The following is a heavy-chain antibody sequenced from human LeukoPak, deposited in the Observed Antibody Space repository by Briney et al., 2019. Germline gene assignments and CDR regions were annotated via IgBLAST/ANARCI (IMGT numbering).Heavy chain of an antibody. Sequence: GGSLRLSCAASGFTFSSYAMSWVRQAPGKGLEWVSAISGSGGSTYYADSGRGRFTISRDNSKNTLYLQMNSLRAEDTAVYYCAKSGEAAAGAYFDYWGQGTLVTVSS. CDR2: ISGSGGST. D-gene: IGHD6-13*01. CDR1: GFTFSSYA. J-gene: IGHJ4*02. V-gene: IGHV3-23*01. CDR3: AKSGEAAAGAYFDY.